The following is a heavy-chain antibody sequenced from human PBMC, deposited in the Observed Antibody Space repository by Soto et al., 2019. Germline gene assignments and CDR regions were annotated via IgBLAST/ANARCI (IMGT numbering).Heavy chain of an antibody. CDR2: IYYSGST. CDR3: ARAYYDTSGYSLDP. J-gene: IGHJ5*02. CDR1: GGSITTGGYY. Sequence: SETLSLTCTVSGGSITTGGYYWSWIRQHPGKGLEWIGYIYYSGSTYYNPSLKNRVTISVDTSKNHFSLKLSSVTAADTAVYYCARAYYDTSGYSLDPWGQGILVTVSS. D-gene: IGHD3-22*01. V-gene: IGHV4-31*03.